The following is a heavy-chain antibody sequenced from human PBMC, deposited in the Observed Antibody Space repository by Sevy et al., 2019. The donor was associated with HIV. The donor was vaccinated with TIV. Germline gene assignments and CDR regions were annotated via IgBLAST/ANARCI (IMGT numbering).Heavy chain of an antibody. V-gene: IGHV1-69*13. J-gene: IGHJ6*03. CDR1: GGTFNSYA. D-gene: IGHD3-16*01. Sequence: ASVKVSCKASGGTFNSYAVTWVRQAPGQGLEWMGGIIPIFGTTNYAQKFQGRVTISAVESTNTADMELSSLTSEDTGVYYCAGGGRSIMIGHPNPYYYLDVWGTGTMVTVSS. CDR2: IIPIFGTT. CDR3: AGGGRSIMIGHPNPYYYLDV.